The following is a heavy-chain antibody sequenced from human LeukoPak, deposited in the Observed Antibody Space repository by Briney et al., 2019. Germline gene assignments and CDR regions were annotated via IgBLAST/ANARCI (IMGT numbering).Heavy chain of an antibody. V-gene: IGHV3-49*04. CDR2: IKSKAYGGTT. CDR1: GFTFGDYA. CDR3: TRVNYDFWSGYFENDF. J-gene: IGHJ4*02. Sequence: GGSLRLSCTSSGFTFGDYAMTWVRQAPGKGLEWVGFIKSKAYGGTTEYAASVKGRFTISRDDSEGIAFLLMNSLKTEDTAVYYCTRVNYDFWSGYFENDFWGQGTLVTVSS. D-gene: IGHD3-3*01.